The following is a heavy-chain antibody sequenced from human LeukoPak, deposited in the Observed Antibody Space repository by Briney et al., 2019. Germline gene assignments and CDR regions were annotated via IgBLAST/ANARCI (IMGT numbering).Heavy chain of an antibody. D-gene: IGHD7-27*01. CDR3: ARDFARTGDYHHFDY. CDR2: VIVPTGSM. J-gene: IGHJ4*02. CDR1: GFTFSSYS. Sequence: GGSLRLSCAASGFTFSSYSMNWVRQAPGKGLEWVSSVIVPTGSMYYGDSVKGRFTISRDNAMNSLYLQMSSLRAEDTAVYYCARDFARTGDYHHFDYWGQGTLVIVSS. V-gene: IGHV3-21*01.